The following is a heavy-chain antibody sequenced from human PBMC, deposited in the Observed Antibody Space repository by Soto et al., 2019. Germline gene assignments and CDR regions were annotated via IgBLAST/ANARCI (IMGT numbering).Heavy chain of an antibody. CDR3: ARGGPYYSYGMDV. CDR1: GGSVSSGSYY. V-gene: IGHV4-61*01. Sequence: TLSLTCTVSGGSVSSGSYYWSWIRQPPGKGLEWIGYIYYSGSTNYNPSLKSRVTISVDTSKNQFSLKLSSVTAADTAVYYCARGGPYYSYGMDVWSQGTTVTVSS. J-gene: IGHJ6*02. CDR2: IYYSGST.